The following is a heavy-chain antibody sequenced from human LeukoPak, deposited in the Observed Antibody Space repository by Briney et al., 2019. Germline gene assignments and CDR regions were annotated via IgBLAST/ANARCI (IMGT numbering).Heavy chain of an antibody. J-gene: IGHJ5*02. D-gene: IGHD4-17*01. CDR3: ARDPPLGYGDYALRFDP. V-gene: IGHV1-69*05. Sequence: SVKVSCKASGGTFSSYAISWVRQAPGQGLEWMGGIIPIFGTANYAQKFQGRVTITTDESTSTAYMELSSLRSEDTAVYYCARDPPLGYGDYALRFDPWGQGTLVTVSS. CDR1: GGTFSSYA. CDR2: IIPIFGTA.